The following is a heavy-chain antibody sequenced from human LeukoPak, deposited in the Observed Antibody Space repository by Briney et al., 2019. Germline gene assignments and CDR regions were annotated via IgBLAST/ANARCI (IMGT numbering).Heavy chain of an antibody. Sequence: GGSLRLSCAASGFTFSRYSMNWVRQAPGKGLEWVSSISDDGKYIYYADSVKGRFSISRDNAKSSLYLQMNSLRAEDTAVYYCARIRVRGVMGYWGQGTLVTVSS. CDR2: ISDDGKYI. CDR1: GFTFSRYS. J-gene: IGHJ4*02. CDR3: ARIRVRGVMGY. D-gene: IGHD3-10*01. V-gene: IGHV3-21*01.